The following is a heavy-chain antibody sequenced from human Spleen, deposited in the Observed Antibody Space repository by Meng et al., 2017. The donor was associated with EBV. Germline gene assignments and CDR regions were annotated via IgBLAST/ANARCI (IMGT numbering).Heavy chain of an antibody. Sequence: QGRLVQSGSELKKPGASVKVSCKASGYTFTNYAMKWVRQAPGQGLEWMGWINTNTGDPTYAQGFTGRFVFSLDLSVSTLYLQINNLKADDTAVYYCARRGAVATLQDRGYFDYWGQGTLVTVSS. CDR1: GYTFTNYA. CDR3: ARRGAVATLQDRGYFDY. J-gene: IGHJ4*02. CDR2: INTNTGDP. V-gene: IGHV7-4-1*02. D-gene: IGHD6-19*01.